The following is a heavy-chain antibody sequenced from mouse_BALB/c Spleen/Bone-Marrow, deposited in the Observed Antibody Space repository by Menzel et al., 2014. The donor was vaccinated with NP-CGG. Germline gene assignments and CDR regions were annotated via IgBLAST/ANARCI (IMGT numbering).Heavy chain of an antibody. CDR3: ARLNYGNPFAY. D-gene: IGHD2-1*01. Sequence: VHLVESAAELARPGASVKMSCKASGYTFSSYTMHWIKQRPGQGLEWIGYINPSSGHTDYNQRFKDKTTLTADKSSTTAYMQLSSLTSEDSAVYFCARLNYGNPFAYWGQGTLVTVSA. V-gene: IGHV1-4*02. J-gene: IGHJ3*01. CDR2: INPSSGHT. CDR1: GYTFSSYT.